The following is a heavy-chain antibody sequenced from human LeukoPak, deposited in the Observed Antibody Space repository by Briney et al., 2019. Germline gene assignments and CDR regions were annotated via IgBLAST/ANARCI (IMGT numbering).Heavy chain of an antibody. CDR3: ATYDNAY. D-gene: IGHD3-22*01. CDR1: GGSISSSSYY. V-gene: IGHV4-39*07. J-gene: IGHJ4*02. Sequence: SETLSLTCTVSGGSISSSSYYWGWIRQPPGKGLEWIGRIYTSGSTNYNPSLKSRVTMSVDTSKNQFSLKLSSVTAADTAVYYCATYDNAYWGQGTLVTVSS. CDR2: IYTSGST.